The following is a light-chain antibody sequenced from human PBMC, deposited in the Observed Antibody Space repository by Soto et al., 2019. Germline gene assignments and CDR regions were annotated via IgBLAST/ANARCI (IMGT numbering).Light chain of an antibody. CDR3: QQYKNWPPVT. Sequence: ETVMTQSPATLSVSLGERATLSCRASQSVNTNLAWYQQKPGQAPRLLIYAASIRATGVPARFIGSGSGTDFTLTISSRQPEDFAVYFCQQYKNWPPVTFGGGTKVEIQ. CDR2: AAS. CDR1: QSVNTN. J-gene: IGKJ4*01. V-gene: IGKV3-15*01.